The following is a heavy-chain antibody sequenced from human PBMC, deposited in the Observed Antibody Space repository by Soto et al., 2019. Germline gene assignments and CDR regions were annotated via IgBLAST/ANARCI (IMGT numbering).Heavy chain of an antibody. V-gene: IGHV3-74*01. CDR2: INSAGSST. CDR3: ALSHTVTTDY. J-gene: IGHJ4*02. D-gene: IGHD4-17*01. Sequence: EVQLVESVGGLVQPGGFLRLYCAASGLTFSSYWMHWVRQAPGKGLVWVSRINSAGSSTSYADSVKGRFTISRDNAKNTLYLQMNSLRAEDTAVYYCALSHTVTTDYWGQGTLVNVSS. CDR1: GLTFSSYW.